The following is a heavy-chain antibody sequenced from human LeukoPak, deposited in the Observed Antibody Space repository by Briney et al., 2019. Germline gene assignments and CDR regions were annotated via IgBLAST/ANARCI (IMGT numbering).Heavy chain of an antibody. Sequence: PSETLSLTCAVSGGSISSSNWWSWVRQPPGKGLEWIGEIYHSGSTNYNPSLKSRVTISVDKSKNQFSLKLSSVTAADTAVYYCARDENYYDSSGYSLRYFQHWGQGTLVTVSS. D-gene: IGHD3-22*01. CDR3: ARDENYYDSSGYSLRYFQH. CDR2: IYHSGST. V-gene: IGHV4-4*02. J-gene: IGHJ1*01. CDR1: GGSISSSNW.